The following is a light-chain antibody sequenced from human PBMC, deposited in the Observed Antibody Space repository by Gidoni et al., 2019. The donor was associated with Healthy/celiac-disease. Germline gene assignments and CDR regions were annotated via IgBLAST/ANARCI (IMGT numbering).Light chain of an antibody. J-gene: IGKJ2*01. CDR2: WAS. CDR1: QSVLYSSNNKNY. V-gene: IGKV4-1*01. Sequence: DIVMTKSPDSLAASLGERATINCKSSQSVLYSSNNKNYLAWYQQKPGQPPKLLIYWASTRESGVPDRFSGSGSGTDFTLTISSLQAEDVAVYYCQQYYSTPHTFGQGTKLEIK. CDR3: QQYYSTPHT.